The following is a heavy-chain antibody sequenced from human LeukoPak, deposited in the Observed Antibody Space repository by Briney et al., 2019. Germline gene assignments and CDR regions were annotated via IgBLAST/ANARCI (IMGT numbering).Heavy chain of an antibody. Sequence: GGSLRLSCAASGSTFSSYAMSWVRQAPGKGLEWVSAISGSGGSTYYADSVKGRFTISRDNSKNTLYLQMNSLRAEDTAVYYCAREGYCNNTICDKPFDYWGQGTLVTVSS. CDR2: ISGSGGST. J-gene: IGHJ4*02. V-gene: IGHV3-23*01. D-gene: IGHD2-2*01. CDR1: GSTFSSYA. CDR3: AREGYCNNTICDKPFDY.